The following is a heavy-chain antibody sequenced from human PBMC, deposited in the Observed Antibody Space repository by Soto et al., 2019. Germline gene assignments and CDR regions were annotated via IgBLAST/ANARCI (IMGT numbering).Heavy chain of an antibody. CDR3: ARIKLVDFFFINVDVYDMDV. D-gene: IGHD2-15*01. CDR1: GFTLSNYA. V-gene: IGHV3-21*01. CDR2: ISSDSRYI. Sequence: GESLKISCAASGFTLSNYAVNWVRQAPGKGLEWVSYISSDSRYIYHGDSGKGRFTISRDNARNSVYLQMNSLRDEDTAVYYCARIKLVDFFFINVDVYDMDVWGQGTPVTVSS. J-gene: IGHJ6*02.